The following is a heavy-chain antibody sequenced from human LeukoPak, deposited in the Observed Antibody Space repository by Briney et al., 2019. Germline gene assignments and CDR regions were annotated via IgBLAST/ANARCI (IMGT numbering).Heavy chain of an antibody. Sequence: GASVKVSCKASGYTFSSYGFNWVRQAPGQGLEWLGWISVHNGNPNSARKLQGRVTLTTDTPPNTHYMELWKLRSDKTGVCAFARAPFQLYGSGGNCYFDLWGQGTLVTVSS. CDR2: ISVHNGNP. CDR3: ARAPFQLYGSGGNCYFDL. J-gene: IGHJ4*02. CDR1: GYTFSSYG. D-gene: IGHD2-21*01. V-gene: IGHV1-18*01.